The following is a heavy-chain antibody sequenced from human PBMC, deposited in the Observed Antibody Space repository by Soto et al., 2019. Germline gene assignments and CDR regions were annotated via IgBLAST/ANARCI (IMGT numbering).Heavy chain of an antibody. V-gene: IGHV1-69*02. CDR3: ARGADIVASRDAFDI. J-gene: IGHJ3*02. CDR1: GGTFSSYT. CDR2: IIPILGIA. Sequence: QVQLVQSGAEVKKPGSSVKVSCKASGGTFSSYTISWVRQAPGQGLEWMGRIIPILGIANYAQKFQGRVTSTADKSASTAYMELSSLRSEDTAVYYCARGADIVASRDAFDIWGQGTMVTVSS. D-gene: IGHD5-12*01.